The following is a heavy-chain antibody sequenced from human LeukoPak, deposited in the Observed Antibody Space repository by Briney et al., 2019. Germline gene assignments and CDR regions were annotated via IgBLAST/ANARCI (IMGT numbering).Heavy chain of an antibody. CDR2: INPSGGSA. V-gene: IGHV1-46*01. D-gene: IGHD6-19*01. CDR1: GYTFTSHH. J-gene: IGHJ4*02. Sequence: GASVKVSCKASGYTFTSHHMHWLRQAPGQRLEWMGIINPSGGSATHAQKFQGRVTMTRDTSTSTVYMEVSSLRSEDRAVYYCARARLGSSASADCWGQGTLVTVSS. CDR3: ARARLGSSASADC.